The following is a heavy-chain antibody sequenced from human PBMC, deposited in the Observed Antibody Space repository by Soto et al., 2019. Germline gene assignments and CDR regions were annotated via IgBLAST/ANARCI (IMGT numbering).Heavy chain of an antibody. D-gene: IGHD6-19*01. CDR3: ARGRSSGWPDDAFDI. J-gene: IGHJ3*02. V-gene: IGHV1-18*01. Sequence: ASVKVSCKASGYTFTSYGISWVRQAPGQRLEWMGWINAYNGNTNYSQKFQGRVTITRDTSASTAYMELSSLRSEDTAVYYCARGRSSGWPDDAFDIWGQGTMVTVSS. CDR1: GYTFTSYG. CDR2: INAYNGNT.